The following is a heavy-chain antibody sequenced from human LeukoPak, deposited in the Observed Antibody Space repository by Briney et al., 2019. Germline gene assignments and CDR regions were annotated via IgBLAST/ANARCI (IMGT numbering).Heavy chain of an antibody. CDR1: GGTFSSYA. D-gene: IGHD6-25*01. CDR2: IIPIFGTA. Sequence: SVKVSCKASGGTFSSYAISWVRQAPGQGLEWMGGIIPIFGTANYAQKFQGRVTITADKSTSTAYMELSSLRSEDTAVYYCARGKGIAAPDRLNYYYYYYMDVWGKGTTVTVSS. V-gene: IGHV1-69*06. CDR3: ARGKGIAAPDRLNYYYYYYMDV. J-gene: IGHJ6*03.